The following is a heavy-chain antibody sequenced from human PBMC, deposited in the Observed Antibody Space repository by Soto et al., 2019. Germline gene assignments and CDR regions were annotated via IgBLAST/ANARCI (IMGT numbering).Heavy chain of an antibody. CDR3: TRANWYSEY. CDR2: INHSGSI. V-gene: IGHV4-34*01. Sequence: SETLSLTCAVYGGSFSGYYWSWIRQPPGKGLEWIGEINHSGSINYNPSLKSRVTISVDTSKNRVSLNLTSVTAADTAMYYCTRANWYSEYWGQGTLVTVSS. J-gene: IGHJ4*02. D-gene: IGHD7-27*01. CDR1: GGSFSGYY.